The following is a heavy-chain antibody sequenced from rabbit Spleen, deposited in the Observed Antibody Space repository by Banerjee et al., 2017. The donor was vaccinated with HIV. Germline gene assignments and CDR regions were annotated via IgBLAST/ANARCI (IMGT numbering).Heavy chain of an antibody. Sequence: QEQLVESGGDLVKPGTSLTLTCTASGFSFSSSYYMCWVRQAPGKGLECIACIYGGSGDNTYYASWVNGRFTISSHNAQKMLYLQLNSLTVADTATYFCVREAGYGGYGDGHLWGPGTLVTVS. V-gene: IGHV1S45*01. CDR1: GFSFSSSYY. J-gene: IGHJ4*01. D-gene: IGHD6-1*01. CDR3: VREAGYGGYGDGHL. CDR2: IYGGSGDNT.